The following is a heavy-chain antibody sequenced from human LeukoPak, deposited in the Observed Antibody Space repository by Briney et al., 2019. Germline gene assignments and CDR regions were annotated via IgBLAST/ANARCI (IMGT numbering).Heavy chain of an antibody. J-gene: IGHJ4*02. CDR1: GGSISSSSYY. CDR3: AREVSGNYYLGY. V-gene: IGHV4-39*07. D-gene: IGHD1-26*01. Sequence: SETLSLTCTVSGGSISSSSYYWGWIRQPPGKGLEWIGSIYYSGSTYYNPSLKSRVTISVDTSKNQFSLKLSSVTAADTAVYYCAREVSGNYYLGYWGQGTLVTVSS. CDR2: IYYSGST.